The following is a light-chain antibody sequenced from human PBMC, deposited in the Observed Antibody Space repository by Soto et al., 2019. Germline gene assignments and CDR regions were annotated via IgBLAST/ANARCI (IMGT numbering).Light chain of an antibody. CDR3: LQQKNYPLS. CDR1: QGIRTD. CDR2: AST. Sequence: DIQMTQSPYSLSASVGDRVTITCRASQGIRTDLGCLQQKPGKAPKRLIYASTSLQSGVPSRFSGSGSGTNFILTISSLAYEDFATYCFLQQKNYPLSFGGGTKVDIK. J-gene: IGKJ4*01. V-gene: IGKV1-17*01.